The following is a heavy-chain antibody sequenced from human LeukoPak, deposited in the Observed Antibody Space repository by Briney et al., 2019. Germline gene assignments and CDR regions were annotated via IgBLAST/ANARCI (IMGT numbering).Heavy chain of an antibody. D-gene: IGHD3-22*01. Sequence: WASVKVSCKASGGTFSSYAISWVRQAPGQGLEWLGGIIPIFGTANYAQKFQGRVTITADESTSTAYMELSSLRSEDTAVYYCASPLGAQGYDSRWAFSFGAFDIWGQGTMVTVSS. J-gene: IGHJ3*02. CDR2: IIPIFGTA. CDR1: GGTFSSYA. V-gene: IGHV1-69*13. CDR3: ASPLGAQGYDSRWAFSFGAFDI.